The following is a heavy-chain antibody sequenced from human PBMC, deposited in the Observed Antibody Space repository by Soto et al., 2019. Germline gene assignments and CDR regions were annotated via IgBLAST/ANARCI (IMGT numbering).Heavy chain of an antibody. CDR2: ISGSGGST. CDR1: GFTFSSYA. J-gene: IGHJ4*02. Sequence: LRLSCAASGFTFSSYAMSWVRQAPGKGLEWVSAISGSGGSTYYADSVKGRFTISRDNSKNTLYLQMNSLRAEDTAVYYCAKDLVFSSWYYFDYWGQGTLVTVSS. CDR3: AKDLVFSSWYYFDY. D-gene: IGHD6-13*01. V-gene: IGHV3-23*01.